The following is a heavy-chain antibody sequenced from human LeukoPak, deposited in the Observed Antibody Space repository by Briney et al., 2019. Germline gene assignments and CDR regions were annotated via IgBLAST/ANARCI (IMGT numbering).Heavy chain of an antibody. Sequence: GASVKVSCKASGYTFTGHYMHWVRQAPGQGLEWMGWINPNSGGTNYAQKFQGRVTMTRDTSISTAYMELSRLRSDDTALYYCARERYYSSGNYNNRIDYWGQGTLVTVSS. CDR3: ARERYYSSGNYNNRIDY. CDR1: GYTFTGHY. J-gene: IGHJ4*02. D-gene: IGHD3-10*01. V-gene: IGHV1-2*02. CDR2: INPNSGGT.